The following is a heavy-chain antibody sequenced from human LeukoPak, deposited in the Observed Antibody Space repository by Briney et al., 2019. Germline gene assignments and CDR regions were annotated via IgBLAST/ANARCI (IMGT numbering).Heavy chain of an antibody. J-gene: IGHJ4*02. CDR1: VYSITRGYY. CDR3: ARLIDGDYANTHFDS. Sequence: PSETLSLTCTVSVYSITRGYYWGWIRPPPGKGLEWIGSIHHSGNTYYNPSLKSRVTISVDTSKNQFSLKLSSVTAADTAMYYCARLIDGDYANTHFDSWGQGTRVTVSS. CDR2: IHHSGNT. V-gene: IGHV4-38-2*02. D-gene: IGHD4-17*01.